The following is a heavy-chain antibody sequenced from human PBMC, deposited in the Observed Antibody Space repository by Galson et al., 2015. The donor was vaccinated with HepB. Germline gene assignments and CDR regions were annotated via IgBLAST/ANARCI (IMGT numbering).Heavy chain of an antibody. Sequence: SLRLSCAASGFTFSNYGMNWVRQTPGKGLDWVSYISASSSIIYHADSVKGRFTISRDTAKSSLYLQMNSLRAEDTAVYYCARDGASSSSYYYDYWGQGTLVTVSS. CDR1: GFTFSNYG. D-gene: IGHD6-13*01. CDR2: ISASSSII. CDR3: ARDGASSSSYYYDY. V-gene: IGHV3-48*01. J-gene: IGHJ4*02.